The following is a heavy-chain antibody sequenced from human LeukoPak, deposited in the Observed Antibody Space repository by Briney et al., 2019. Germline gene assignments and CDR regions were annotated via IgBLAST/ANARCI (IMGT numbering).Heavy chain of an antibody. V-gene: IGHV3-23*01. CDR1: GFTFSSYG. D-gene: IGHD3-10*01. Sequence: PGGTLRLSCAASGFTFSSYGMSWVRQAPGEGLERVSAISDSGGSTYYTDSVKGRFTISRDNSKNTLYLQMNSLRAEDTAVYYCASILLWYVYDYWGQGTLVTVSS. CDR3: ASILLWYVYDY. CDR2: ISDSGGST. J-gene: IGHJ4*02.